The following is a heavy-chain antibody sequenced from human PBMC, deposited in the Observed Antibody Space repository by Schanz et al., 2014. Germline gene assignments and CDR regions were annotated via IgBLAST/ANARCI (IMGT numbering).Heavy chain of an antibody. D-gene: IGHD2-2*02. CDR1: GFTFSSYT. V-gene: IGHV3-21*04. J-gene: IGHJ4*01. Sequence: EVQLVESGGGLVKPGGSLRLSCAASGFTFSSYTMNWVRQAPGKGLEWVSSISWNNNYLYFADSVKGRFSISSDIARNSPYLEMNSLRGEDTAVYYCATQYCSGTTCYTDSGDHWGQGTLVTVSS. CDR3: ATQYCSGTTCYTDSGDH. CDR2: ISWNNNYL.